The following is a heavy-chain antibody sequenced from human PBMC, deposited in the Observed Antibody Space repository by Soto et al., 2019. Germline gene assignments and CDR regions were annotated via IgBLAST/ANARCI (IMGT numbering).Heavy chain of an antibody. CDR1: GFTFSSYA. V-gene: IGHV3-30-3*01. J-gene: IGHJ6*02. CDR2: ISYDGSNK. Sequence: GGSLRLSCAASGFTFSSYAMHWVRQAPGKGLEWVAVISYDGSNKYYADSVKGRFTISRDNSKNTLYLQMNSLRAEDTAVYYCASRLLGADYYGMDVWGQGTTVTVSS. D-gene: IGHD3-16*01. CDR3: ASRLLGADYYGMDV.